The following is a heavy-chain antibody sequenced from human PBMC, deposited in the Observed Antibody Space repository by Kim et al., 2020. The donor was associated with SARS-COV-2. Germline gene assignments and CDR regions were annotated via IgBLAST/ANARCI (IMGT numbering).Heavy chain of an antibody. CDR2: IKSKTDGGTT. CDR3: TTPWMIVVAKGDAFDI. D-gene: IGHD3-22*01. Sequence: GGSLRLSCAASGFTFSNAWMSWVRQAPGKGLEWGGRIKSKTDGGTTDYAAPVKGRFTISRDDSKNTLYLQMNSLKTEDTAVYYCTTPWMIVVAKGDAFDIWGQGTMVTVSS. V-gene: IGHV3-15*01. CDR1: GFTFSNAW. J-gene: IGHJ3*02.